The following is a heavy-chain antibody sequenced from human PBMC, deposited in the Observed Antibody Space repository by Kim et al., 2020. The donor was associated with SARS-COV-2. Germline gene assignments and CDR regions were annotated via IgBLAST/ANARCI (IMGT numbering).Heavy chain of an antibody. CDR2: ISSSSSTI. J-gene: IGHJ6*02. Sequence: GGSLRLSCAASGFTFSSYSMNWVRQAPGKGLEWVSYISSSSSTIYYADSVKGRFTISRDNAKNSLYLQMNSLRDEDTAVYYCARVELGAGYYYGMDVWGQGTTVTVSS. CDR1: GFTFSSYS. CDR3: ARVELGAGYYYGMDV. D-gene: IGHD7-27*01. V-gene: IGHV3-48*02.